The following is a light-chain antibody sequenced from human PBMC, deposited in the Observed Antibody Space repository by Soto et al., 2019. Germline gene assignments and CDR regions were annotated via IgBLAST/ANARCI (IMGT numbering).Light chain of an antibody. CDR3: QQYVSSPIT. J-gene: IGKJ5*01. Sequence: EIVLTQSPGTLSLSPGERATLSCRASQSVRSSQLASHQQKPGQAPRLLIYGASSRATGIPDRFSGSGSGTDFALTISRLEHEDFAVYYCQQYVSSPITFGQGTRLEIK. CDR2: GAS. CDR1: QSVRSSQ. V-gene: IGKV3-20*01.